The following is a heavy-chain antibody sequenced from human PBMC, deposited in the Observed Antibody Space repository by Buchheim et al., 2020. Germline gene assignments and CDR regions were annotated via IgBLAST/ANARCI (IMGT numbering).Heavy chain of an antibody. D-gene: IGHD3-3*01. V-gene: IGHV4-31*03. CDR2: IYYSGST. CDR1: GGSISSGGYY. J-gene: IGHJ4*02. CDR3: ARKIEDYDFWSGPNPFDY. Sequence: QVQLQESGPGLVKTSQTLSLTCTVSGGSISSGGYYWSWIRQHPGKGLEWIGYIYYSGSTYYNTSLKSRVTISVDTSKKQFSLKLSSVTAADTAVYYCARKIEDYDFWSGPNPFDYWGQGTL.